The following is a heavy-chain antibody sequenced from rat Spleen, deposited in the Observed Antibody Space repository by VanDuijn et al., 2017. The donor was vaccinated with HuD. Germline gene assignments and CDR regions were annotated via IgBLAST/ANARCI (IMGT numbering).Heavy chain of an antibody. CDR3: ASGIFDF. CDR1: GFSLTDYS. Sequence: QVQLKESGPGLVQPSQTLSLTCTVSGFSLTDYSVHWIRQPPGKGLEWMGVIWNNGGTDYHSPIKSRLSISRDTSKSQVFLKMNSLQTEDTAMYFSASGIFDFWGQGVMVTVSS. V-gene: IGHV2-47*01. J-gene: IGHJ2*01. D-gene: IGHD1-4*01. CDR2: IWNNGGT.